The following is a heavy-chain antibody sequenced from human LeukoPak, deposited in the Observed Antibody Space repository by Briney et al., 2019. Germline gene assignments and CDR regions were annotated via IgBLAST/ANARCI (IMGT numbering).Heavy chain of an antibody. V-gene: IGHV4-34*01. CDR2: INHTGSS. CDR1: GGSFSDYY. Sequence: SETLSLTCAVYGGSFSDYYWSWIRQPPGKGLEWIGEINHTGSSNYNPSLKSRVTMSVDTSKNQFSLKLSSVTAADTAVYYCARGVVVAAPDYYYYYYMDVWGKGTTVTISS. D-gene: IGHD2-15*01. CDR3: ARGVVVAAPDYYYYYYMDV. J-gene: IGHJ6*03.